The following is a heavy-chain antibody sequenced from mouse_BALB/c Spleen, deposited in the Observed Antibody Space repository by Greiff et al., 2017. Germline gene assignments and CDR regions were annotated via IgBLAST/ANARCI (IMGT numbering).Heavy chain of an antibody. V-gene: IGHV5-6-5*01. CDR2: ISSGGST. J-gene: IGHJ1*01. CDR3: ARGYDGYYGYFDV. Sequence: EVQRVESGGGLVKPGGSLKLSCAASGFTFSSYAMSWVRQTPEKRLEWVASISSGGSTYYPDSVKGRFTISRDNARNILYLQMSSLRSEDTAMYYCARGYDGYYGYFDVWGAGTTVTVSS. CDR1: GFTFSSYA. D-gene: IGHD2-3*01.